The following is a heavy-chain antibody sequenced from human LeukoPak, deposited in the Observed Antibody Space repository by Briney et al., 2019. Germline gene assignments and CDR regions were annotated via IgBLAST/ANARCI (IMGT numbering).Heavy chain of an antibody. CDR2: IYHSGST. Sequence: SQTLSLTCAVSGGSISSGGYSWSWIRQPPGKGLEWIGYIYHSGSTYYNPSLKSRVTISVDRSKNQSSLKLSSVTAADTAVYYCARADDSSGYPDYWGQGTLVTVSS. CDR1: GGSISSGGYS. V-gene: IGHV4-30-2*01. J-gene: IGHJ4*02. D-gene: IGHD3-22*01. CDR3: ARADDSSGYPDY.